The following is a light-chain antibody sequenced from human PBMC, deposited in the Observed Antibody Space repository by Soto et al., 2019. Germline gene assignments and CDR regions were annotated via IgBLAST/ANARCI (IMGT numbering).Light chain of an antibody. Sequence: DIQMTQSPSSLSATVGDRVTITCRASQGISSYLAWYQQKPGQVPKLLIYAASTLQSGVPSRFSGSGSGTDFTLTISSLQPEDVATYYCQKYDSAPETFGQGTKVEI. V-gene: IGKV1-27*01. CDR2: AAS. CDR1: QGISSY. J-gene: IGKJ1*01. CDR3: QKYDSAPET.